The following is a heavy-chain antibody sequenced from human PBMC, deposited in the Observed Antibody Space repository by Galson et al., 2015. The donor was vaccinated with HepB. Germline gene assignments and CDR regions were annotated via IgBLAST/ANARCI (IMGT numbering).Heavy chain of an antibody. CDR2: ISYDGSNK. CDR3: AKGPERGWFGELLYSYYYMDV. J-gene: IGHJ6*03. V-gene: IGHV3-30*18. CDR1: GFTFSSYG. D-gene: IGHD3-10*01. Sequence: SLRLSCAASGFTFSSYGMHWVRQAPGKGLEWVAVISYDGSNKYYADSVKGRFTISRDNSKNTLYLQMNSLRAEDTAVYYCAKGPERGWFGELLYSYYYMDVWGKGTTVTVSS.